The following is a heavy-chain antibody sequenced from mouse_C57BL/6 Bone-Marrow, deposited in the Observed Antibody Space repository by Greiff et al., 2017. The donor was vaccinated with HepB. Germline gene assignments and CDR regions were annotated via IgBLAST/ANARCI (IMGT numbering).Heavy chain of an antibody. CDR3: AKIYYYGSSYWYFDV. V-gene: IGHV2-5*01. D-gene: IGHD1-1*01. CDR2: IWRGGST. Sequence: VQLKESGPGLVQPSQSLSITCTVSGFSLTSYGVHWVRQSPGKGLEWLGVIWRGGSTDYNAAFMSRLSITKDNSKSQVFFKMNSLQADDTAIYYCAKIYYYGSSYWYFDVWGTGTTVTVSS. CDR1: GFSLTSYG. J-gene: IGHJ1*03.